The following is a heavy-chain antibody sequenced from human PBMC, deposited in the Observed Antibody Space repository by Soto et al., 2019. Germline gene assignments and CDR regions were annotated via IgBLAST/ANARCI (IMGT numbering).Heavy chain of an antibody. CDR3: AKDHYDFWSGYYTLYYFDY. V-gene: IGHV3-30*18. Sequence: QVQLVESGGGVVQPGRSLRLSCAASGFTFSSYGMHWVRQAPGKGLEWVAVISYAGSNKYYADSVKGRFTISRDNSKNTLYLQMNSLRAEDTAVYYCAKDHYDFWSGYYTLYYFDYWGQGTLVTVSS. J-gene: IGHJ4*02. CDR1: GFTFSSYG. D-gene: IGHD3-3*01. CDR2: ISYAGSNK.